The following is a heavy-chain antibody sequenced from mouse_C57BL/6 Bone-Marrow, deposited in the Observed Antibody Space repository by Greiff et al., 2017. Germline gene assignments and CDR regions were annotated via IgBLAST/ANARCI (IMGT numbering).Heavy chain of an antibody. V-gene: IGHV5-6*01. CDR3: ASPPEGSSSYAD. J-gene: IGHJ3*01. CDR1: GFTFSSYG. CDR2: ISSGGSYT. Sequence: EVKLVESGGDLVKPGGSLKLSCAASGFTFSSYGMSWVRQTPDKRLEWVATISSGGSYTYYPDSVKGRFTISRDNAKNTLYLQMSSLKSEDTAMYYCASPPEGSSSYADWGQGALVTVSA. D-gene: IGHD1-1*01.